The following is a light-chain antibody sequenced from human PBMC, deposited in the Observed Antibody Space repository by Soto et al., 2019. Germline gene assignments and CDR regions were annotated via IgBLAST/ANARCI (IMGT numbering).Light chain of an antibody. Sequence: QSVLTQPPSVSGAPGQRVTISCTGSSSNIGAGYGVHWYQQLPGTAPKLLIYGSTNRPSGVPDRFSGSKSGTSASLAITGLQAEDEADYYCQSYDSSLSGWVFGGGTQLTVL. V-gene: IGLV1-40*01. CDR1: SSNIGAGYG. J-gene: IGLJ3*02. CDR3: QSYDSSLSGWV. CDR2: GST.